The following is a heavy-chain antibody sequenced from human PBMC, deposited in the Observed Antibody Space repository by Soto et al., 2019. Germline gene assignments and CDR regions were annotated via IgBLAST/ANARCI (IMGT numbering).Heavy chain of an antibody. Sequence: PGGSLRLSCAASGFTFGGYWVHWVRQAPGKGLVWVSRINSDGSSTSYADSVKGRFTIPRDNAKNTLYLQMNSLRAEDTAVYYCARGYSYGGFDYWGQGTLVTVSS. CDR2: INSDGSST. V-gene: IGHV3-74*01. D-gene: IGHD5-18*01. CDR3: ARGYSYGGFDY. CDR1: GFTFGGYW. J-gene: IGHJ4*02.